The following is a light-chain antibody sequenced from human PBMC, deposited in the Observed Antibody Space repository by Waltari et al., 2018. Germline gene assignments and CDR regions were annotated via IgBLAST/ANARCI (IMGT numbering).Light chain of an antibody. V-gene: IGLV2-23*02. J-gene: IGLJ2*01. Sequence: QSALTQPASVSGSPGQSITISCTGTSSDVGSYDLVSWYQQHPGKAPKLMIYEVYKRPSGGSYSFSGSKSGNTASLTISGLQAEDEADYYCCSYAGSSTFTFGGGTKLTVL. CDR3: CSYAGSSTFT. CDR1: SSDVGSYDL. CDR2: EVY.